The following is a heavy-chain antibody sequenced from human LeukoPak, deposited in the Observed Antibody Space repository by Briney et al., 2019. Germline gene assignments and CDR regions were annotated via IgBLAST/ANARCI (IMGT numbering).Heavy chain of an antibody. CDR2: IKSKTDGGTT. J-gene: IGHJ4*02. CDR3: TTPYYDFWTGGDY. D-gene: IGHD3-3*01. V-gene: IGHV3-15*01. CDR1: GFTFSNAW. Sequence: AGGSLRLSCAASGFTFSNAWMSWVRQAPGKGLEWVGRIKSKTDGGTTDYAAPVKGRFTISRDDSKNTLYLQMNSLKTEDTVVYYCTTPYYDFWTGGDYWGQGTLVTVSS.